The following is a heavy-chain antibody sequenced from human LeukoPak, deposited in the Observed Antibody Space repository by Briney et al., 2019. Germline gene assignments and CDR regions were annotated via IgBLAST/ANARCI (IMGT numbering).Heavy chain of an antibody. J-gene: IGHJ5*02. V-gene: IGHV1-69*04. CDR2: IIPILGIE. D-gene: IGHD2-8*01. CDR3: AXXXXXXVYATGWFDP. CDR1: GGTFSTYA. Sequence: SVKVSCMTSGGTFSTYAISWVRQAPGQGLEWMGRIIPILGIENYAQKFQGRVTITEDKSTSTAYMELSSLRSEDTAVYYCAXXXXXXVYATGWFDPWGQGTLVTVSS.